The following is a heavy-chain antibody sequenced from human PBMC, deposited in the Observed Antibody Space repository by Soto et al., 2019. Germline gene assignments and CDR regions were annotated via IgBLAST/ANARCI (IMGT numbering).Heavy chain of an antibody. D-gene: IGHD2-21*01. CDR2: MNPDGSEQ. CDR3: TRDLNHDCGP. J-gene: IGHJ5*02. V-gene: IGHV3-7*04. CDR1: GFTFSDYW. Sequence: EVHLVESGGGLVQPGGSLRLSCAASGFTFSDYWMTWVRQTPGKGLEGVANMNPDGSEQYYLDSVKGRFTISRDNAKNSLYLQMNSLRGEDTAVYYCTRDLNHDCGPWGQGTQVIGSS.